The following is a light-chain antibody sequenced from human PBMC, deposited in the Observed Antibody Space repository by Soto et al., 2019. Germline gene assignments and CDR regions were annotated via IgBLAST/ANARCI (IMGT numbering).Light chain of an antibody. J-gene: IGLJ2*01. CDR1: SSDVGDYNY. Sequence: QSVLTQPASVSGSPGQSITISCTGTSSDVGDYNYVSWYQQHPGKAPKLIIYGVSNRPSGISNRFTGSKSSNTAPLTIAGLQDEDEADYYCSSYTSTNTLVFGGGTKLTVL. V-gene: IGLV2-14*01. CDR3: SSYTSTNTLV. CDR2: GVS.